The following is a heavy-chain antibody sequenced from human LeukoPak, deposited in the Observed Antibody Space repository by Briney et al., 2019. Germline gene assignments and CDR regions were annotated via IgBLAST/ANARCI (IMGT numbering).Heavy chain of an antibody. V-gene: IGHV4-61*01. CDR1: GGSISSGYY. CDR2: IYYSGST. Sequence: SETLSLTCTVSGGSISSGYYWGWIRQPPGKGLEWIGYIYYSGSTNYNPSLKSRVTISVDTSKNQFSLKLSSVTAADTAVYYCARDSVAVAPFFDYWGQGTLVTVSS. J-gene: IGHJ4*02. CDR3: ARDSVAVAPFFDY. D-gene: IGHD6-19*01.